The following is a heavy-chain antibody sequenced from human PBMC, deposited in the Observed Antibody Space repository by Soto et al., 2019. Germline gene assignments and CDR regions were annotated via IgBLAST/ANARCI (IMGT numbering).Heavy chain of an antibody. J-gene: IGHJ6*02. V-gene: IGHV1-46*01. D-gene: IGHD3-16*01. CDR3: ARDRGGIGYAYSRYYYYGMDV. Sequence: QVQLVQSGAEVKKPGASVKVSCKASGYTFTSYYMHWVRQAPGQGLEWMGIINPSGGSTSYAQKFPGRVTMTRYTSTSTVYMELSSLRSEDTAVYYCARDRGGIGYAYSRYYYYGMDVWGQGTTVTVSS. CDR2: INPSGGST. CDR1: GYTFTSYY.